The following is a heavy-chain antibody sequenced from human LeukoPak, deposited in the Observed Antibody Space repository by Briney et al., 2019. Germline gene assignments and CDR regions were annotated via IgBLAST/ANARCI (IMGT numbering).Heavy chain of an antibody. CDR1: GGSISSGGYY. V-gene: IGHV4-31*03. J-gene: IGHJ4*02. Sequence: SQTLSLTCTVSGGSISSGGYYWSWIRQHPGKGLEWIGYIYYSGSTYYNPSLKSRVTISVDTSKNQFSLKLGSVTAADTAVYYCAREVSYGSGSYTLYYFDYWGQGTLVTVSS. CDR2: IYYSGST. CDR3: AREVSYGSGSYTLYYFDY. D-gene: IGHD3-10*01.